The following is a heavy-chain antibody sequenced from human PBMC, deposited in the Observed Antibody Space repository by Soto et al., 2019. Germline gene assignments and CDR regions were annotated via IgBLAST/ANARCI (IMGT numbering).Heavy chain of an antibody. CDR2: IYSGGST. J-gene: IGHJ6*02. CDR1: GFTVSSNY. D-gene: IGHD4-17*01. Sequence: EVQLVESGGGLVQPGGSLRLSCAASGFTVSSNYMSWVRQAPGKGLEWVSVIYSGGSTYYADSVKGRFTISRDNSKNTLYLQMNSLRAEDTAVYYCARDGFTTVTTNGGMDVWGQGTTVTVSS. V-gene: IGHV3-66*01. CDR3: ARDGFTTVTTNGGMDV.